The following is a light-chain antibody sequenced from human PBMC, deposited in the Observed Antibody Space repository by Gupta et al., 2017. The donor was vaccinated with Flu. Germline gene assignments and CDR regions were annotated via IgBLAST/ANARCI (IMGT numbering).Light chain of an antibody. Sequence: SVAMGQTARITCGGNNIGSKNVHWYQQKPGQAPVLVIYRDTKRPAGIPGRFSGSNSGTTLTISRAQAGDEADYYCQVWDSSTVVFGGGTKLTVL. CDR3: QVWDSSTVV. V-gene: IGLV3-9*01. CDR2: RDT. CDR1: NIGSKN. J-gene: IGLJ2*01.